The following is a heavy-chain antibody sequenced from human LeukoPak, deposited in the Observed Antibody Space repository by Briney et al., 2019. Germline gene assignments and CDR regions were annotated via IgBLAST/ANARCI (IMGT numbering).Heavy chain of an antibody. D-gene: IGHD3-22*01. CDR3: ARYRADNAGQSSGIDY. Sequence: PGGSLRLSCAASGFRFSNYWMSWVRQAPGKGLEWVSFISSSSSTIYYADSVKGRFTISRDNAKNSLYLQMNSLRAEDTAVYYCARYRADNAGQSSGIDYWGQGTLVTVSS. CDR2: ISSSSSTI. V-gene: IGHV3-48*01. J-gene: IGHJ4*02. CDR1: GFRFSNYW.